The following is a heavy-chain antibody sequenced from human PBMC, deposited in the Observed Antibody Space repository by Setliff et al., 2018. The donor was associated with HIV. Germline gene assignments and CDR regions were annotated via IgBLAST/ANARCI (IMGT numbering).Heavy chain of an antibody. D-gene: IGHD3-10*01. CDR3: ARERSALLWKNWFDP. Sequence: PSETLSLTCTVSGGSISSGSYYWSWIRQPAGKGLEWIGHIYTSGSTNYNPSLKSRVTISVDTSKHQFSLKLSSVTAADTAVYYCARERSALLWKNWFDPWGQGTLVTVSS. J-gene: IGHJ5*02. V-gene: IGHV4-61*09. CDR1: GGSISSGSYY. CDR2: IYTSGST.